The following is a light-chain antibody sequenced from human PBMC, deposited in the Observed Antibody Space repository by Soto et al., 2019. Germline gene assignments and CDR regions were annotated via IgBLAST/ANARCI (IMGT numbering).Light chain of an antibody. V-gene: IGLV2-14*01. CDR1: SSDIGGYNY. Sequence: QSALTQPASVSGSPGQSITISCTGTSSDIGGYNYVSWYQQHPGKAPKLMIYEVNNRPSGVSNRFSGSKSGNTASLTISGLQAEDEADYYCSSYTTSTTLIVFGGGIKLTVL. J-gene: IGLJ2*01. CDR3: SSYTTSTTLIV. CDR2: EVN.